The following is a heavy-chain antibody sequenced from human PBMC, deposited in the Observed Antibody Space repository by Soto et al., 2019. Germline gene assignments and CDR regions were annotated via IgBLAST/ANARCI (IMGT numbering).Heavy chain of an antibody. CDR2: ISAYNGNT. J-gene: IGHJ6*02. CDR1: GYTFTSYG. D-gene: IGHD3-16*01. Sequence: ASVKVSCKASGYTFTSYGISWVRQAPGQGLEWMGWISAYNGNTNYAQKLQGRVTMTTDTSTSTAYMELRSLRSDDAAVYYCARGLRQQKGYYGMDVWGQGTTVTVSS. CDR3: ARGLRQQKGYYGMDV. V-gene: IGHV1-18*04.